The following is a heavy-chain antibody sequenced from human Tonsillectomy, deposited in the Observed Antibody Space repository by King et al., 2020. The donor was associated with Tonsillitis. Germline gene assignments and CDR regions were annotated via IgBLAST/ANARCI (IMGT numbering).Heavy chain of an antibody. D-gene: IGHD6-19*01. CDR1: GGSITSYY. V-gene: IGHV4-59*01. CDR2: IYYSGIT. Sequence: QLQESGPGLVKPSETLSLTCTVSGGSITSYYWSWIRQRPGKALEWIGYIYYSGITNYNPSLRSRVTMSVDTSKNQFSLKLRSVTAADTAVYYCARERSGWGFCYLDYWGPGALVTVSS. J-gene: IGHJ4*02. CDR3: ARERSGWGFCYLDY.